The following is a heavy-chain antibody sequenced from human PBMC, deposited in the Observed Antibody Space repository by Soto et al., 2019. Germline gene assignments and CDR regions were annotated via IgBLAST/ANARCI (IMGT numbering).Heavy chain of an antibody. D-gene: IGHD3-10*01. CDR2: VSYFGTT. CDR3: TRGLPSHFGYDS. Sequence: SETLSLTCNVSGGPLTTYFWSWIRQPPGKGLEWIGYVSYFGTTNYNPSLQSRLTISLDTSKTHFSLNLSSVTAADTAVYYCTRGLPSHFGYDSWGQGTLVTVSS. V-gene: IGHV4-59*01. CDR1: GGPLTTYF. J-gene: IGHJ4*02.